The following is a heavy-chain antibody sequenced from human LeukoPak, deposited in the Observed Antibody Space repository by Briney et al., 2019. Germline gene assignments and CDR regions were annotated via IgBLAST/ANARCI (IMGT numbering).Heavy chain of an antibody. CDR3: ARGLGREQQLLRAFDY. J-gene: IGHJ4*02. CDR1: GYTFTNYD. V-gene: IGHV1-8*01. CDR2: MNPNSGNT. D-gene: IGHD6-13*01. Sequence: ASVKVSCKASGYTFTNYDINWVRQASGQGREWMGWMNPNSGNTGSAQKFQGRVTMTSNTSISTAYMELSSLRSEDTAVYYCARGLGREQQLLRAFDYWGQGTPVTVSS.